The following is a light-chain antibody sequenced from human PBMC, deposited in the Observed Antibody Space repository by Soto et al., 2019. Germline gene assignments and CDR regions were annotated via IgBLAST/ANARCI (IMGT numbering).Light chain of an antibody. CDR1: SSDVGGYNY. J-gene: IGLJ2*01. V-gene: IGLV2-14*01. Sequence: QSALTQPASVSGSPGQSITISCTGTSSDVGGYNYDSWYQQHPGKAPKLMIYEVSNRPSGVSNRFSASKSGNTASLTITGLHAEDEADYYCSSYTSSSTLDVVFGGGTKVTVL. CDR2: EVS. CDR3: SSYTSSSTLDVV.